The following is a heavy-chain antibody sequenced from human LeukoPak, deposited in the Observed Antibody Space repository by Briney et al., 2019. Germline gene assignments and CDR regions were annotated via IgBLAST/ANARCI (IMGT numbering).Heavy chain of an antibody. V-gene: IGHV3-64D*06. CDR3: VKDRSIAAPNNDFFDS. Sequence: GGSLRLSCSASGFTFNRFYLHWVRQAPGKGLEFYADSVKSRFTISRDNSKNTLYLQMSSLRADDTAVYYCVKDRSIAAPNNDFFDSWGQGALVTVSS. D-gene: IGHD6-6*01. J-gene: IGHJ4*02. CDR1: GFTFNRFY.